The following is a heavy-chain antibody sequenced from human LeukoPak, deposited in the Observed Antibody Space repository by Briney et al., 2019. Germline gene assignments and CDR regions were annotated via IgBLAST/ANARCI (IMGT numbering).Heavy chain of an antibody. CDR2: IYSSGTT. Sequence: SETLSLTCTASGGSIRSYYWSWIRQPAGKGLESIGRIYSSGTTNYNPSLKSRVTMSVDMSTNQFSLRLSSVTAADTAIYYCARDGYTASYYSLDYWGQGILVTVSS. D-gene: IGHD1-26*01. CDR3: ARDGYTASYYSLDY. V-gene: IGHV4-4*07. CDR1: GGSIRSYY. J-gene: IGHJ4*02.